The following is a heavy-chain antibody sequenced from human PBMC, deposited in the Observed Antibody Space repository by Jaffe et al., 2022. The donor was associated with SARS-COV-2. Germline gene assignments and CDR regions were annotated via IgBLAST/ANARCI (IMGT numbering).Heavy chain of an antibody. CDR2: ISAYNGNT. Sequence: QVQLVQSGAEVKKPGASVKVSCKASGYTFTSYGISWVRQAPGQGLEWMGWISAYNGNTNYAQKLQGRVTMTTDTSTSTAYMELRSLRSDDTAVYYCATRLKPALWSGYPRGYYYYGMDVWGQGTTVTVSS. CDR1: GYTFTSYG. V-gene: IGHV1-18*01. D-gene: IGHD3-3*01. J-gene: IGHJ6*02. CDR3: ATRLKPALWSGYPRGYYYYGMDV.